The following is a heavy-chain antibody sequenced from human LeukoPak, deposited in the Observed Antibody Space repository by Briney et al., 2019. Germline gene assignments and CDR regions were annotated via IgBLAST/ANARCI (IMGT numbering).Heavy chain of an antibody. V-gene: IGHV1-2*02. D-gene: IGHD3-10*01. CDR1: GYTFTAYY. CDR2: INPDSGGT. CDR3: ARNYYTSGSPLYYYYMDV. J-gene: IGHJ6*03. Sequence: ASVKVSCKTSGYTFTAYYSHWVRQAPAQGPEWMGWINPDSGGTNNAQRFQGRVTITRDTSISTAFMELSSLRSDDTAVYYCARNYYTSGSPLYYYYMDVWGKGTTVTVSS.